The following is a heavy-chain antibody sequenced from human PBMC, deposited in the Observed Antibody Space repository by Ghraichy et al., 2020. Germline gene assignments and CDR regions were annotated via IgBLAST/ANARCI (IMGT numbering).Heavy chain of an antibody. CDR2: ISRDSDTI. CDR1: GFTFRNYH. Sequence: GGSLRLSCGVSGFTFRNYHMTWVRQAPGKGLDWISFISRDSDTIHYADSVKGRFTVSRDNAENSLYLQMNNLRVEDTAVYFCARVDCSSTTRCYFLSSAPDFWGPGSLVTVSS. CDR3: ARVDCSSTTRCYFLSSAPDF. J-gene: IGHJ4*02. D-gene: IGHD2-2*01. V-gene: IGHV3-48*01.